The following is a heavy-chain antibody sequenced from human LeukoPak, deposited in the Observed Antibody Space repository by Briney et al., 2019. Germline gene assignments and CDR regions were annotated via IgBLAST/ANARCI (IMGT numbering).Heavy chain of an antibody. J-gene: IGHJ4*02. V-gene: IGHV3-15*01. Sequence: GGSLRLSCAASGFTFNNAWMSWVRQAPGKGLEWVGRIKSKTDGGTTDYAAPVRGRFTISRDDSKNTVYLQMNSLKNEDTAVYYCATVAYSYLVWGQGTLVTVSS. CDR3: ATVAYSYLV. CDR1: GFTFNNAW. D-gene: IGHD5-18*01. CDR2: IKSKTDGGTT.